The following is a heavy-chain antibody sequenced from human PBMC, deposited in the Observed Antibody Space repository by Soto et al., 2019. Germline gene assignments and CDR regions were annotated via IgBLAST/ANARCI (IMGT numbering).Heavy chain of an antibody. CDR2: FIPILGIA. V-gene: IGHV1-69*08. Sequence: QVQLVQSGAEVKKPGSSVKVSCKASGGTFSSYTISWVRQAPGQGLEWMGRFIPILGIANYAQKFQGRVTITADKSTSTAYMELSSLRSEDTAVYYCARDDVAGMDVWGQGTTVTVSS. CDR3: ARDDVAGMDV. CDR1: GGTFSSYT. J-gene: IGHJ6*02. D-gene: IGHD3-16*01.